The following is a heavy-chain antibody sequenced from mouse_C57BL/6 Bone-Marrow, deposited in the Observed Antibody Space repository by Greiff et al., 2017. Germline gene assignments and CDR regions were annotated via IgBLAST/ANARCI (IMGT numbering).Heavy chain of an antibody. CDR2: IYPRSGNT. CDR3: ARVYYDYVYAMDY. V-gene: IGHV1-81*01. D-gene: IGHD2-4*01. Sequence: VKLVESGAELARPGASVKLSCKASGYTFTSYGIRWVKQRTGQGLEWIGEIYPRSGNTYYNEKFKGKATLTADKSSSTAYMELRSLTSEDSAVYFCARVYYDYVYAMDYWGQGTSVTVSS. J-gene: IGHJ4*01. CDR1: GYTFTSYG.